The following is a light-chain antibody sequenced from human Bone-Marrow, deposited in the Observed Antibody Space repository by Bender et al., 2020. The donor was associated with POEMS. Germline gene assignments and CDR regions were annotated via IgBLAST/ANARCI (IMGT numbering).Light chain of an antibody. CDR1: NIGSQS. CDR3: QVWHSSSDHVI. CDR2: DDS. V-gene: IGLV3-21*02. J-gene: IGLJ2*01. Sequence: YVLTQPPSVSVAPGQTARITCGGNNIGSQSVHWYRQKAGQAPVLVVYDDSDRPSGIPERFSGSNSGNTATLIISRVEAGDEADYYCQVWHSSSDHVIFGGGTKLTVL.